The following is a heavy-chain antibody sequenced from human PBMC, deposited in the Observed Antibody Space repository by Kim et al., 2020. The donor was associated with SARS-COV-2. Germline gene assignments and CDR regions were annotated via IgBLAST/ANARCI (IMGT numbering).Heavy chain of an antibody. CDR3: ARDRVSARRGGMDV. Sequence: ASVKVSCKASGYTFTSYGITWVRQAPGQGLEWMGRISEYDNNTNYAEKIQGRVTMTTDTSTSTSYMELRSLRSDDTAVYYCARDRVSARRGGMDVWGQGT. CDR1: GYTFTSYG. D-gene: IGHD6-6*01. V-gene: IGHV1-18*01. CDR2: ISEYDNNT. J-gene: IGHJ6*02.